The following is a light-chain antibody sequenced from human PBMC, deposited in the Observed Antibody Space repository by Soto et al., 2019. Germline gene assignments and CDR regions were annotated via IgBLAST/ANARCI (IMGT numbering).Light chain of an antibody. J-gene: IGKJ2*01. Sequence: EILLTQSPGTLSLSPGQRATLSCRASESISRDYLAWYQQRLGQAPRLLIYGASSGATGIPDRFSGSGSGTDFTLTISRLEPEDFAIYYCQXYGGVPYTFGQGTKLEIK. CDR1: ESISRDY. CDR3: QXYGGVPYT. CDR2: GAS. V-gene: IGKV3-20*01.